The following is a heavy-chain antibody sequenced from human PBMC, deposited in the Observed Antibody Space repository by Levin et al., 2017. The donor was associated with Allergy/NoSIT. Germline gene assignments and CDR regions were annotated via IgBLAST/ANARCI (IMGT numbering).Heavy chain of an antibody. J-gene: IGHJ6*02. CDR1: GFTFSSYS. CDR3: ARDQVDYFGSGSAANGMDV. D-gene: IGHD3-10*01. CDR2: ISRVSSYL. V-gene: IGHV3-21*01. Sequence: PGGSLRLSCVASGFTFSSYSMNWVRQAPGKGLEWVASISRVSSYLYYADSVKGRFTISRDNAKNSLYLQMNSLTPEDTAIYYCARDQVDYFGSGSAANGMDVWGQGNTVTVSS.